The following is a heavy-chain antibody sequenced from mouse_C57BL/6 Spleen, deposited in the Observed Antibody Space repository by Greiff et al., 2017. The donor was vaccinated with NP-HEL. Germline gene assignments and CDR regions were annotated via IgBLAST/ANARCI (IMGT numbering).Heavy chain of an antibody. CDR2: INPGSGGT. Sequence: VKLMESGAELVRPGTSVKVSCKASGYAFTNYLIEWVKQRPGQGLEWIGVINPGSGGTNYNEKFKGKATLTADKSSSTAYMQLSSLTSEDSAVYFCARGGVTTRFAYWGQGTLVTVSA. V-gene: IGHV1-54*01. CDR1: GYAFTNYL. J-gene: IGHJ3*01. D-gene: IGHD2-2*01. CDR3: ARGGVTTRFAY.